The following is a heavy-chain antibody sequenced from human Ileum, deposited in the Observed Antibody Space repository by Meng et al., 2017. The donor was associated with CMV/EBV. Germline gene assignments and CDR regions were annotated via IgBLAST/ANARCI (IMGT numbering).Heavy chain of an antibody. V-gene: IGHV6-1*01. J-gene: IGHJ4*02. CDR2: TYYRSQWYS. D-gene: IGHD7-27*01. CDR3: ARQLGSFDY. CDR1: GDSVSSNSVA. Sequence: SCAISGDSVSSNSVAWNWIRQSPSGGLEWLGRTYYRSQWYSDYAVSVKSRITINPDTSKNQFSLDLNSVTPDDTAVYYCARQLGSFDYWGQGTLVTVSS.